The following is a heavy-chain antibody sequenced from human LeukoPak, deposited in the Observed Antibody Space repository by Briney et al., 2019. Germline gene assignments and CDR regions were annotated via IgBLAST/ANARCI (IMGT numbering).Heavy chain of an antibody. V-gene: IGHV3-30*18. Sequence: GGSLRLSCAASGFTFSSYGMHWVRQAPGKGLEWVAVISYDGSNKYYADSVKGRFTISRDNSKNTLYLQMNSLRAEDTAVYYCAKSPVRGWVGPSSRGAEIDYWGQGTLVTVSS. J-gene: IGHJ4*02. CDR1: GFTFSSYG. D-gene: IGHD3-10*01. CDR3: AKSPVRGWVGPSSRGAEIDY. CDR2: ISYDGSNK.